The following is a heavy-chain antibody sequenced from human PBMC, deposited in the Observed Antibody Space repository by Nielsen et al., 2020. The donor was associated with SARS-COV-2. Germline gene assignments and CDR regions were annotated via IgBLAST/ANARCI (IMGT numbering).Heavy chain of an antibody. V-gene: IGHV3-30*03. CDR1: GFTFSSYG. CDR2: ISYDGSNK. D-gene: IGHD6-13*01. Sequence: GESLKISCAASGFTFSSYGMHWVRQAPGKGLEWVAVISYDGSNKYYADSVKGRFTISRDNSKNTLYLQMNSLRAEDTAVYYCARDRDSSSWQNYFDYWGQGTLVTVSS. J-gene: IGHJ4*02. CDR3: ARDRDSSSWQNYFDY.